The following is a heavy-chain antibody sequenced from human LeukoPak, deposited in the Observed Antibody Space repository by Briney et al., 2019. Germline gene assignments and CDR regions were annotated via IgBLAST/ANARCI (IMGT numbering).Heavy chain of an antibody. V-gene: IGHV3-33*01. Sequence: TGGSLRLSCAASGFTFSSYGMHWVRQAPGKGLEWVAVIWYDGSNKYYADSVKGRFTISRDNSKNTLYLQMSSLRAEDTAVYYCARDMEEYSSGNEIDYWGQGTLVTVSS. D-gene: IGHD3-10*01. CDR2: IWYDGSNK. CDR3: ARDMEEYSSGNEIDY. J-gene: IGHJ4*02. CDR1: GFTFSSYG.